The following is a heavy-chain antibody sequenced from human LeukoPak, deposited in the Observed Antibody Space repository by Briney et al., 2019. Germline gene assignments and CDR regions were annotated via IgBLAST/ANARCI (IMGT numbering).Heavy chain of an antibody. CDR2: ISASGTN. CDR3: AKAPPKEHDFWSGYYNYMDV. J-gene: IGHJ6*03. D-gene: IGHD3-3*01. CDR1: GGSINNYY. V-gene: IGHV4-4*07. Sequence: SETLSLTCTVSGGSINNYYWAWIRQPAGKELEWIGRISASGTNRYNPSLKSRVTMSVDTSQNQFSLKVASVTAADTAVYYCAKAPPKEHDFWSGYYNYMDVWGKGTTVTVSS.